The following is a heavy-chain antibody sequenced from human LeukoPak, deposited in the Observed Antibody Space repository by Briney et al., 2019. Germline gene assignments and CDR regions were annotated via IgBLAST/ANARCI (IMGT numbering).Heavy chain of an antibody. D-gene: IGHD3-9*01. CDR3: ARDAPNYDILTGYYRLFDY. J-gene: IGHJ4*02. Sequence: SETLSLTCTVSGGSISSSSYYWGWIRQPPGEGLEWIGSIYYSGSTYYNPSLKSRVTISVDTSKNQFSLKLSSVTAADTAVYYCARDAPNYDILTGYYRLFDYWGQGTLVTVSS. V-gene: IGHV4-39*07. CDR2: IYYSGST. CDR1: GGSISSSSYY.